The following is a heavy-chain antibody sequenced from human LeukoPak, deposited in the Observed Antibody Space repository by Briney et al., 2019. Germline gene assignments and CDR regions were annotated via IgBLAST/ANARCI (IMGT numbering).Heavy chain of an antibody. CDR1: GFTFDSYW. J-gene: IGHJ4*02. Sequence: GGSLRLSCAASGFTFDSYWMSWVRQAPGKGLEWVANIKQDGNEKYYVDSVKGRFTISRDNAKNSLYLQMNSLRAEDTAVYYCARDPLTQNDYWGLGTLVTVSS. V-gene: IGHV3-7*01. CDR2: IKQDGNEK. D-gene: IGHD1-14*01. CDR3: ARDPLTQNDY.